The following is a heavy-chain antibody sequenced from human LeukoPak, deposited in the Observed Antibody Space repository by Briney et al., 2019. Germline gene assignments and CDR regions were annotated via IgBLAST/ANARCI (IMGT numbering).Heavy chain of an antibody. Sequence: HWASVKVSCKPSGYTFTDYYMHWVRQAPGQGLEWMGWINPNSGGTNYAQKFQGRVTMTRDTSISTAYMELSSLRSDDTAVYYCARGSGSYYLPFDAFDIWGQGTLVTVSS. D-gene: IGHD1-26*01. V-gene: IGHV1-2*02. CDR2: INPNSGGT. J-gene: IGHJ3*02. CDR3: ARGSGSYYLPFDAFDI. CDR1: GYTFTDYY.